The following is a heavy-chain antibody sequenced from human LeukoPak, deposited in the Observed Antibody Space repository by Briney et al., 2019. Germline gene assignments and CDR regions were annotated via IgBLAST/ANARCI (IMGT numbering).Heavy chain of an antibody. CDR2: IKHDESEK. Sequence: GGSLRLSCAASGFSFNSDWMDWVRQAPGKGLEWVANIKHDESEKNYLDSVKGRSTISRDNAQNSLYLQMNGLRVEDTAVYYCTRRLDDWGQGTLVTVSS. J-gene: IGHJ4*02. D-gene: IGHD3-16*01. CDR3: TRRLDD. CDR1: GFSFNSDW. V-gene: IGHV3-7*01.